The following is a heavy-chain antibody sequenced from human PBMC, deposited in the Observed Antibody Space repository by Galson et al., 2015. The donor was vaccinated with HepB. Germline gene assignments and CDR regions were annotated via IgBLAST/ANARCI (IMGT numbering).Heavy chain of an antibody. CDR1: GFTFNRHG. Sequence: SLRLSCAASGFTFNRHGMHWVRQTPGKGLEWVAAIWHDGSNQLYADSMKGRFTISRDNAKNTVYLLMNNLTPEDTAVYICAREALVTVPAFDLWGQGTLVTVSS. J-gene: IGHJ4*02. D-gene: IGHD2-21*02. CDR2: IWHDGSNQ. V-gene: IGHV3-33*01. CDR3: AREALVTVPAFDL.